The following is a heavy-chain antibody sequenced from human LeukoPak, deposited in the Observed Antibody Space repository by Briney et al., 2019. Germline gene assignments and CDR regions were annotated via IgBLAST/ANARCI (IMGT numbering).Heavy chain of an antibody. J-gene: IGHJ4*02. CDR2: ISYDGSEK. D-gene: IGHD6-19*01. CDR3: AKDKSIAVAGTAEIDY. Sequence: QPGGSLRLSCAASGFTLSSYGMHWVRQAPGKGLEWVAVISYDGSEKYYADSVQGRFTISRDNSKNTLSLQMNSLRAEDTAVFYCAKDKSIAVAGTAEIDYWGQGTLVTVSS. CDR1: GFTLSSYG. V-gene: IGHV3-30*18.